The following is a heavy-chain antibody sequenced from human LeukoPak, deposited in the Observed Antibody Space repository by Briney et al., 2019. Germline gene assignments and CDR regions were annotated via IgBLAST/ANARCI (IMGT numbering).Heavy chain of an antibody. J-gene: IGHJ5*02. V-gene: IGHV3-21*01. CDR3: ARDLIPIDRAYNWFDP. CDR1: GFIFSSYS. D-gene: IGHD3-16*01. CDR2: ISSSSSYI. Sequence: GGSLTLSCAASGFIFSSYSMNWLRQAPGQELKWVSSISSSSSYIYYADSVKGRFTTSRDNAKNSLYLQMNSLRAEDTAVYYCARDLIPIDRAYNWFDPWGQGTLVTVSS.